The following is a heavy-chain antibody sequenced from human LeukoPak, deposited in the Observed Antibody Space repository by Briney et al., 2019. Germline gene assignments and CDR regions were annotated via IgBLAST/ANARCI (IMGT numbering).Heavy chain of an antibody. CDR3: ARGHSAAAGTHYYYYYGMDV. CDR1: GYTFTGYY. Sequence: ASVKVSCKASGYTFTGYYMHWLRQAPGQGLEWMGWISPNSGGTNYAQKFQGRVTMTRATSISTAYMELSRLRSDDTAVYYCARGHSAAAGTHYYYYYGMDVWGQGTTVTVSS. J-gene: IGHJ6*02. D-gene: IGHD6-13*01. CDR2: ISPNSGGT. V-gene: IGHV1-2*02.